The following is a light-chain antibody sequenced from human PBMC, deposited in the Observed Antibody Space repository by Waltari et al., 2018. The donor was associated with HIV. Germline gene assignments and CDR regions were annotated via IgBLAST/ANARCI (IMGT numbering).Light chain of an antibody. CDR2: NVS. J-gene: IGKJ2*01. V-gene: IGKV1-5*03. Sequence: DIQMTQSPSTLSASVEDRVTITCRASQSISSWLAWYQQKPGKAPKFLIYNVSTLESGVPSRFSGSGSGTEFTLTISSLQPDDFATYYCQQYHSYPYTFGQGTKLQIK. CDR3: QQYHSYPYT. CDR1: QSISSW.